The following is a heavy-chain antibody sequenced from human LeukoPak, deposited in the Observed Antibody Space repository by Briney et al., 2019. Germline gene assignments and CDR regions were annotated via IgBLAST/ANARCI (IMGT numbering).Heavy chain of an antibody. CDR1: GYTFTGYY. Sequence: GASVKVSCKASGYTFTGYYMHWVRQAPGQGLEWMGWINPNSGGTNYAQKFQGWVTMTRDTSISTAYMELSRLRSDDTAVYYCARTPTRSIRILRWPSVGYYFDYWGQGTLVTVSS. V-gene: IGHV1-2*04. CDR2: INPNSGGT. J-gene: IGHJ4*02. CDR3: ARTPTRSIRILRWPSVGYYFDY. D-gene: IGHD4-23*01.